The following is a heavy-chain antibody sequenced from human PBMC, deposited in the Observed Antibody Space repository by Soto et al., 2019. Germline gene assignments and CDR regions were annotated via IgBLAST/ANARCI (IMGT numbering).Heavy chain of an antibody. CDR2: IVVGSGNT. CDR1: GFTFTSSA. CDR3: AAEVRGVIITGDAFDI. V-gene: IGHV1-58*01. D-gene: IGHD3-10*01. Sequence: SVKVSCKASGFTFTSSAVQWVRQARGQRLEWIGWIVVGSGNTNYAQKFQERVTITRDMSTSTAYMELGSLRSEDTAVYYCAAEVRGVIITGDAFDIWGQGTMVTVSS. J-gene: IGHJ3*02.